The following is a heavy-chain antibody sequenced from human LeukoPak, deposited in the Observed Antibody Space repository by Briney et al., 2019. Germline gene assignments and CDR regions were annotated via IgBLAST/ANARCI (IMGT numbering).Heavy chain of an antibody. J-gene: IGHJ4*02. Sequence: SGGSLRVSCAASGFTFSTYAVNWVRQAPGKGLEWVSSITHGGDSTYYANSVKGRFTISRDNSKNTLYLQMNSLRAEDTAVYYCASPYDSSGYYPEDYFDYWGQGTLVTVSS. CDR3: ASPYDSSGYYPEDYFDY. V-gene: IGHV3-23*01. CDR2: ITHGGDST. D-gene: IGHD3-22*01. CDR1: GFTFSTYA.